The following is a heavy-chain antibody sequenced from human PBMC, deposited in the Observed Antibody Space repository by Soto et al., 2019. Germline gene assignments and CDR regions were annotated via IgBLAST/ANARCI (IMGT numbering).Heavy chain of an antibody. V-gene: IGHV1-46*01. J-gene: IGHJ1*01. CDR1: RYLFTSYS. D-gene: IGHD2-15*01. CDR2: VNPSGGST. CDR3: AREENCSGGTCYSEYFHR. Sequence: ASVKVSFTESRYLFTSYSMHWVRLAPGQGLEWMGVVNPSGGSTKYAQNFQGRVTMTRDTSTTTIYMELSSLRSDDTAIYYCAREENCSGGTCYSEYFHRWGQGTLVTVSS.